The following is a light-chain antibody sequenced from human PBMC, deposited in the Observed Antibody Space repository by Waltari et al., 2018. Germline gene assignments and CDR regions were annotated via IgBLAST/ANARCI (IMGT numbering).Light chain of an antibody. CDR1: QGIGGN. J-gene: IGKJ4*01. CDR3: QQFYSYPLT. Sequence: AIQLTQSPSSLSASIRDRVTMTCRASQGIGGNLTWYQQKAGRAPKLLIYAASSLESGVPSRFSGSGSGTDFTLTISSLQPEDFATYYCQQFYSYPLTFGGGTKVEIK. CDR2: AAS. V-gene: IGKV1-13*02.